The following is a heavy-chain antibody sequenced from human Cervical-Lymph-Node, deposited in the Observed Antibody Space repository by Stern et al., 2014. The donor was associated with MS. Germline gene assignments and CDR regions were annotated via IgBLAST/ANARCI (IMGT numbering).Heavy chain of an antibody. Sequence: VQLVESGAEVKKPGSSVKVSCKASGGTFSSNAINWVRQAPGQGLEWMGGIIPIFGTANYAQKCQGRVTITADESTSTAYMELSSLRSEDTAVYYCARGKRWLQLGFDYWGQGTLVTVSS. V-gene: IGHV1-69*01. J-gene: IGHJ4*02. D-gene: IGHD5-24*01. CDR2: IIPIFGTA. CDR1: GGTFSSNA. CDR3: ARGKRWLQLGFDY.